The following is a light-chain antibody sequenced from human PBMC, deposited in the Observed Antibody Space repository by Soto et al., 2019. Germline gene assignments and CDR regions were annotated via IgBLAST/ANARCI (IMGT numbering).Light chain of an antibody. CDR2: EVS. Sequence: QSALTQPPSVSGCPGQSATISCTGTSSDVGSYNRVSWYQQPPGTAPKLMIYEVSNRPSGVPDRFSGSKSGNTASLTISGLQPEDEAYYYCNSYTGSNTSVFGTGTRSPS. V-gene: IGLV2-18*02. CDR3: NSYTGSNTSV. J-gene: IGLJ1*01. CDR1: SSDVGSYNR.